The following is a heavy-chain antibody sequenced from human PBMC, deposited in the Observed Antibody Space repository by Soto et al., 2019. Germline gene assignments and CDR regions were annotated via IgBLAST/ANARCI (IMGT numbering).Heavy chain of an antibody. V-gene: IGHV1-69*13. CDR1: GGPFRIYA. CDR2: IIPIFGTA. J-gene: IGHJ3*02. Sequence: ASVKVACKVSGGPFRIYAISWVRQAPGQRSEWMGGIIPIFGTANYAQKLQGRVPITADESTSTAYMELSSMRSEDTAVYYCARDRHATYYYDSSRYGDAVDIWGQGTMVTVS. D-gene: IGHD3-22*01. CDR3: ARDRHATYYYDSSRYGDAVDI.